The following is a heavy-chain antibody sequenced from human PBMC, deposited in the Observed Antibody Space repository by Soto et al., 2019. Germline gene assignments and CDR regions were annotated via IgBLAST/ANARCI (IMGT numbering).Heavy chain of an antibody. CDR2: IYYSGST. CDR1: GGSISSYY. D-gene: IGHD2-2*01. Sequence: SETLSLTCTVSGGSISSYYWSWIRQPPGKGLEWIGYIYYSGSTNYNPSLKSRVTISVDTSKNQFSLKLSSVTAADTAVYYCARVVVSRSRAVDAFDIWGQGTMVTVSS. CDR3: ARVVVSRSRAVDAFDI. V-gene: IGHV4-59*01. J-gene: IGHJ3*02.